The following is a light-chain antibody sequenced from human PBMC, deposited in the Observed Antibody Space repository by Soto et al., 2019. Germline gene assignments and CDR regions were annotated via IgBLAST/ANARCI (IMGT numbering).Light chain of an antibody. J-gene: IGLJ2*01. Sequence: QAVVTQPPSASGTPGQRVTISCSGSSSNIGSNTVNWYHQLPGTAPKLLIYSNNQRPSGVPDRVSGSKSGTSASLAISGLQSEDEADYYCAAWDGSLNGVVFGGGTKVTVL. CDR3: AAWDGSLNGVV. V-gene: IGLV1-44*01. CDR2: SNN. CDR1: SSNIGSNT.